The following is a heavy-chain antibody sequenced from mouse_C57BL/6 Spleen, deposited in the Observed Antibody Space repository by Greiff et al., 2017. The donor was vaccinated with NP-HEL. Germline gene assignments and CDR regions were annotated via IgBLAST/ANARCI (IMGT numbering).Heavy chain of an antibody. J-gene: IGHJ4*01. Sequence: VHVKQSVAELVRPGASVKLSCTASGFNIKNTYMHWVKQRPEQGLEWIGRIDPANGNTKYAPKFQGKATITADTSSNTAYLQLSSLTSEDTAIYYCASPIYYDYDGMDYWGQGTSVTVSS. V-gene: IGHV14-3*01. CDR1: GFNIKNTY. D-gene: IGHD2-4*01. CDR3: ASPIYYDYDGMDY. CDR2: IDPANGNT.